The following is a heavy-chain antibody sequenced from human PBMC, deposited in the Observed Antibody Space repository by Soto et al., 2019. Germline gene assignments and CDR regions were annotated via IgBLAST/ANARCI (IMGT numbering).Heavy chain of an antibody. J-gene: IGHJ6*02. V-gene: IGHV1-69*12. D-gene: IGHD4-4*01. CDR2: IIPLFRTP. CDR3: ARDNDRLQLGGNYYYILDV. Sequence: QVQLVQSGAEMTEPGSSVKVSFKTSGGTFSSSAISWLRQAPGQGLEWMGGIIPLFRTPDYAQKFQGRVTIAADESTSTAYMELSSLRSEDTAVYYCARDNDRLQLGGNYYYILDVWGQGTTITVSS. CDR1: GGTFSSSA.